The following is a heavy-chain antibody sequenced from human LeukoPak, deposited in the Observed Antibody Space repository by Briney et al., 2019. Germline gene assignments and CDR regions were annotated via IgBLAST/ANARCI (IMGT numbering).Heavy chain of an antibody. J-gene: IGHJ3*02. CDR1: GFTFSSYA. Sequence: GGSLRLSCAASGFTFSSYAMHWVRQAPGKGLEWVAVISYDGSNKYYADSVKGRFTISRDNSKNTLYLQMNSLRAEDTAVYYCARSYDSISSAFDIWGQGTMVTVSS. D-gene: IGHD3-22*01. V-gene: IGHV3-30-3*01. CDR2: ISYDGSNK. CDR3: ARSYDSISSAFDI.